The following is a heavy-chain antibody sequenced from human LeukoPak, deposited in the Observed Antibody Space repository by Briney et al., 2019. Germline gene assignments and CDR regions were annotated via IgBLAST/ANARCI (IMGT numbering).Heavy chain of an antibody. CDR3: ATWGDDFWSGYYTIPRFDY. CDR1: GFTFSSYA. J-gene: IGHJ4*02. V-gene: IGHV3-23*01. Sequence: GGSLRLSCAASGFTFSSYAMSWVRQAPGKGLEWVSAISGSGGSTYYADSVKGGFTISRDNSKNTLYLQMNSLRAEDTAVYYCATWGDDFWSGYYTIPRFDYWGQGTLVTVSS. D-gene: IGHD3-3*01. CDR2: ISGSGGST.